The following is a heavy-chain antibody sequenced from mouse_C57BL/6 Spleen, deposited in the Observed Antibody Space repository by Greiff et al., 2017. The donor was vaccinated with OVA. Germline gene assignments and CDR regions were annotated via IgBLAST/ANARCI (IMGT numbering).Heavy chain of an antibody. D-gene: IGHD1-1*01. V-gene: IGHV5-17*01. Sequence: EVQVVESGGGLVKPGGSLKLSCAASGFTFSDYGMHWVRQAPEKGLEWVAYISSGSSTIYYADTVKGRFTISRDNAKNTLFLQMTSLRSEDTAMYYCARPGTTVVATDYAMDYWGQGTSVTVSS. CDR3: ARPGTTVVATDYAMDY. CDR2: ISSGSSTI. J-gene: IGHJ4*01. CDR1: GFTFSDYG.